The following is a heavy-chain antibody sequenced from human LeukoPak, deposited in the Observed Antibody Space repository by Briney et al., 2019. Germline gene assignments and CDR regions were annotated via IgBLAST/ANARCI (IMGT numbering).Heavy chain of an antibody. CDR2: ISSSGSTI. J-gene: IGHJ4*02. D-gene: IGHD3-22*01. CDR1: GFTFSDYY. Sequence: PGGSLRLSCAASGFTFSDYYMSWIRQAPGKGLEWVSYISSSGSTIYYADSVKGRFTISRDNAKNSLYLQMNSLRAEDTAVYYCARGRRAYYYDSSGYYKFDYWGQGTLVTVSS. V-gene: IGHV3-11*04. CDR3: ARGRRAYYYDSSGYYKFDY.